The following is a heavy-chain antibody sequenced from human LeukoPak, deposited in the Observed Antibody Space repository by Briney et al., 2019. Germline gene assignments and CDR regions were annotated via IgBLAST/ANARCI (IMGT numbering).Heavy chain of an antibody. CDR1: GFTFSYYW. J-gene: IGHJ5*02. V-gene: IGHV3-7*01. Sequence: GSLRLSCAVSGFTFSYYWMSWVRQAPGKGLEWVANINQDGSEKYYVDSVKGRITISRDNAKNSLFLQMNSLRVEDTAVYYCARDGRGSMFGPWGQGTLVTVSS. CDR2: INQDGSEK. D-gene: IGHD3-10*01. CDR3: ARDGRGSMFGP.